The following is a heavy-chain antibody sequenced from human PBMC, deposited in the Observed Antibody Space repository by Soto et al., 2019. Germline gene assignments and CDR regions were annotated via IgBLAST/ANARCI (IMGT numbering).Heavy chain of an antibody. Sequence: EVQLLESGGGLVQPGGSLRLSCAASGFTLRSYAMSWVRQAPGKGLEWVSSISGNGGSTYYADSVKGRFTISRDNSKNTVYLQMNSLRAEDTAVYYCARNPGYDSWSGSYLGYWGQGTLVSVSS. J-gene: IGHJ4*02. CDR2: ISGNGGST. CDR1: GFTLRSYA. V-gene: IGHV3-23*01. CDR3: ARNPGYDSWSGSYLGY. D-gene: IGHD3-3*01.